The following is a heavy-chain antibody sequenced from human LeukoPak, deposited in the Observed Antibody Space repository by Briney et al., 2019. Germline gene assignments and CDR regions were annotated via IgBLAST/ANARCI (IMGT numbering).Heavy chain of an antibody. CDR3: ARDRYSSGWYGYYYMDV. Sequence: ASVKVSCKASGYTFTSYYMHWVRQAPGQGLEWMGIINPSGGSTSYAQKFQGRVTMTRDMSTSTVYMELSSLGSEDTAVYYCARDRYSSGWYGYYYMDVWGKGTTVTVSS. D-gene: IGHD6-19*01. J-gene: IGHJ6*03. V-gene: IGHV1-46*01. CDR1: GYTFTSYY. CDR2: INPSGGST.